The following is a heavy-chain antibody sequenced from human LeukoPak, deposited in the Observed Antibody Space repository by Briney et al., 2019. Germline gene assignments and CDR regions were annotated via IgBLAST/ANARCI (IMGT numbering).Heavy chain of an antibody. CDR2: ISWNSGSI. V-gene: IGHV3-9*01. D-gene: IGHD4-17*01. Sequence: PGGSLRLSCAASGFTFDDYAMHWVRQAPGKGLEWVSGISWNSGSIGYADSVKGRFTISRDNAKNSLYQQMNSLRAEDTALYYCAKDITDGDYHDWEYFDYWGQGTLVTVSS. CDR3: AKDITDGDYHDWEYFDY. J-gene: IGHJ4*02. CDR1: GFTFDDYA.